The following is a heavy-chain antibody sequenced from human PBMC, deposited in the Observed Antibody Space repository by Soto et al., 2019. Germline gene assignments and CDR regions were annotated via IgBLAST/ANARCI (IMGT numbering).Heavy chain of an antibody. J-gene: IGHJ6*02. Sequence: SVKVSCKCSGYPFTHYAISWVRQAPGQGLEWMGGIMPIFRTADYAQKFQGRVTITADESTSTAYLELRSLSSEDTAIYYCARDQDRPQLGGNYYYIMDVWGQGTTVTVSS. V-gene: IGHV1-69*13. CDR1: GYPFTHYA. D-gene: IGHD3-3*02. CDR3: ARDQDRPQLGGNYYYIMDV. CDR2: IMPIFRTA.